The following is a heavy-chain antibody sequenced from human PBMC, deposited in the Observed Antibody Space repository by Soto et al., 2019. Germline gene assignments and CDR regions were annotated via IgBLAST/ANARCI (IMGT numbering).Heavy chain of an antibody. V-gene: IGHV3-23*01. D-gene: IGHD6-13*01. CDR2: ISGSGVST. CDR1: GFTFSSYA. Sequence: GGSLRLSCAASGFTFSSYAMSWVRQAPGKGLEWVSAISGSGVSTYYADSLYLQMNSLRAEDTALYYCAKDHSSSWYKDELSYYYGMDVWGQGTTVTVSS. J-gene: IGHJ6*02. CDR3: AKDHSSSWYKDELSYYYGMDV.